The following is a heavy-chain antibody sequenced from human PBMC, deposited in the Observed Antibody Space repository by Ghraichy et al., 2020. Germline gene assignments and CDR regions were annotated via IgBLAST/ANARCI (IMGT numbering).Heavy chain of an antibody. CDR1: GFNFGDFA. J-gene: IGHJ5*02. CDR2: IARSGSA. Sequence: LSLTCAMSGFNFGDFAVGWVRRAPGKGLEWVSSIARSGSADYTDSVKGRVTISRDNSKNILYLHMCNLRAEDTATYYCARYSGWNPSSYYFKSWGQGTLVTVSS. CDR3: ARYSGWNPSSYYFKS. D-gene: IGHD5-12*01. V-gene: IGHV3-23*01.